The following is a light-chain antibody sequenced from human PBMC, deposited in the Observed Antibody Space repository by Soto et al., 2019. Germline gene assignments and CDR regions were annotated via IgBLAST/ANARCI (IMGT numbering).Light chain of an antibody. CDR3: QNWDIVGFT. V-gene: IGKV1-27*01. J-gene: IGKJ3*01. CDR1: QDISNY. Sequence: DIQMTQSPSSLSASVGDRVTITCRASQDISNYLAWYQQRPGKVPKLLIYAASTLQSVVPSRFSGSVSGTDVTLTISSLLTEDVATHDCQNWDIVGFTFGTGNTVGIK. CDR2: AAS.